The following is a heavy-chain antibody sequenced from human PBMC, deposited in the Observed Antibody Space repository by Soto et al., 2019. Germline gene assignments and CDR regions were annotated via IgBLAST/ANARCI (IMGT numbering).Heavy chain of an antibody. CDR3: ARVRIAAAGYYYYYYGMDV. CDR2: TYYRSKWYN. Sequence: KQSQTLSLTCAISGDSVSSNSAAWNWIRQSPSRGLEWLGRTYYRSKWYNDYAVSVKSRITINPDTSKNQFSLQLNSVTPEDTAVYYCARVRIAAAGYYYYYYGMDVWGQGTTVTVSS. J-gene: IGHJ6*02. CDR1: GDSVSSNSAA. D-gene: IGHD6-13*01. V-gene: IGHV6-1*01.